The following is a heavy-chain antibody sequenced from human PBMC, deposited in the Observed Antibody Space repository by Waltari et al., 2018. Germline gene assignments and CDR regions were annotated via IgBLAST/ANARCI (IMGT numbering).Heavy chain of an antibody. CDR2: INSDGSST. V-gene: IGHV3-74*01. J-gene: IGHJ6*03. CDR3: AREGSYGVFYYYYYMDV. CDR1: GFTFSSYW. D-gene: IGHD5-18*01. Sequence: EVQLVESGGGLVQPGGSLRLSCAASGFTFSSYWMHWVRQAPGKGLVWVSRINSDGSSTSYADSVKGRFTISRDNAKNTLYLQMNSLRAEDTAVYYCAREGSYGVFYYYYYMDVWGKGTTVTVSS.